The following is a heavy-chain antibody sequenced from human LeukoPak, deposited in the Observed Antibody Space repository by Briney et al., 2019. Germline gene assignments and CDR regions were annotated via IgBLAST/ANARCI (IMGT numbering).Heavy chain of an antibody. CDR2: IYTSGST. Sequence: SQTLSLTCTVSGGSISSGSYYWSWIRQPAGKGLEWIGRIYTSGSTNYNPSLKSRVTISVDTSKNQFSLKLSSVTAADTAVYYCARDGYDSGFRSNWGQGTLVTISS. CDR1: GGSISSGSYY. V-gene: IGHV4-61*02. D-gene: IGHD3-10*01. CDR3: ARDGYDSGFRSN. J-gene: IGHJ4*02.